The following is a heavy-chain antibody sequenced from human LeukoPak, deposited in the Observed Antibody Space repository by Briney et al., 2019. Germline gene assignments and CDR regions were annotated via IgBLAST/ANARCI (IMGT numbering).Heavy chain of an antibody. Sequence: PSETLSLTCTVSGGSISSGDYYWSWIRQPPGKGLEWIGYIYYSGSTYYNPSLKSRVTILVDTSKNQFSLKLSSVTAADTAVYYCARCIAAAEGVFDYWGQGTLVTVSS. CDR2: IYYSGST. D-gene: IGHD6-13*01. J-gene: IGHJ4*02. V-gene: IGHV4-30-4*08. CDR1: GGSISSGDYY. CDR3: ARCIAAAEGVFDY.